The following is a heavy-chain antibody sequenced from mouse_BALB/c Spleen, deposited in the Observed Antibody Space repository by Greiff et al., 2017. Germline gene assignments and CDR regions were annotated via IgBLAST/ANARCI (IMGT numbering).Heavy chain of an antibody. Sequence: QVQLQQPGAELVKPGASVKLSCKASGYTFTSYWMHWVKQRPGQGLEWIGEINPSNGRTNYNEKFKSKATLTVDKSSSTAYMQLSSLTSEDSAVYYCARYHYYGSSSDYWGQGTTLTVSS. D-gene: IGHD1-1*01. CDR2: INPSNGRT. J-gene: IGHJ2*01. CDR1: GYTFTSYW. V-gene: IGHV1S81*02. CDR3: ARYHYYGSSSDY.